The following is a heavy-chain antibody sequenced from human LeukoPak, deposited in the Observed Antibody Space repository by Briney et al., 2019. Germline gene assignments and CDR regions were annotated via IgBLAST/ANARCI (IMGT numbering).Heavy chain of an antibody. CDR2: ISSSSSTI. V-gene: IGHV3-48*01. CDR3: ARDYYGSGSYPSYGDY. CDR1: GFTFSSYS. Sequence: GGSLRLSCAASGFTFSSYSMNWVRQAPGKGLEWVSYISSSSSTIYYADSVKGRFTISRDNAKNSLYLQMNSLRAEDTAVYYCARDYYGSGSYPSYGDYWGQGTLVTVSS. D-gene: IGHD3-10*01. J-gene: IGHJ4*02.